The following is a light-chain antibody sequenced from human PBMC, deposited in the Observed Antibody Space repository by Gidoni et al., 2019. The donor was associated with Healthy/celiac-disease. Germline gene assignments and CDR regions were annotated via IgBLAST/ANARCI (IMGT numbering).Light chain of an antibody. CDR1: SRSSYY. CDR2: GKN. CDR3: NSRDSSGNLVV. V-gene: IGLV3-19*01. J-gene: IGLJ2*01. Sequence: SSELTQDTDVSVALGQTVRITCQGDSRSSYYASWYQQKPGQAPVLVIYGKNNRPSGIPDRFSGSSSGNTASLTITGAQAEDEADYYCNSRDSSGNLVVFGGGTKLTVL.